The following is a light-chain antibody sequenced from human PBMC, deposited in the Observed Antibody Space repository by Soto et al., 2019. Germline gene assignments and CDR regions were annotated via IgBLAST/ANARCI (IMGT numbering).Light chain of an antibody. V-gene: IGKV3-15*01. CDR1: QSVSSN. CDR3: QQYNDWGT. Sequence: EIVMTQSPATLSASPGERVTLSCRASQSVSSNLAWFQQKPGQAPRLLIFGASTRATGITVRFSGSGSGTDFTLTISSLQSEDFAVYYCQQYNDWGTFGQGTKV. CDR2: GAS. J-gene: IGKJ1*01.